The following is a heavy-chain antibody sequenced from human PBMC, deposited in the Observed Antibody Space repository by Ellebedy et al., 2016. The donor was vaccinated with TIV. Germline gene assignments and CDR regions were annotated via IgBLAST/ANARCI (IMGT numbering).Heavy chain of an antibody. CDR2: IFSTDEK. J-gene: IGHJ5*02. CDR1: GFSLSNIIMG. CDR3: ARMRVGVVTTLNWFDP. Sequence: SGPTLVKPTETLTLTCTVSGFSLSNIIMGVSWIRQPPGKALEWLAHIFSTDEKSYSTSLKTRLTISKDTSKNQVVLTMTNMDPVDTATYYCARMRVGVVTTLNWFDPWGQGTLVTASS. V-gene: IGHV2-26*01. D-gene: IGHD2-21*02.